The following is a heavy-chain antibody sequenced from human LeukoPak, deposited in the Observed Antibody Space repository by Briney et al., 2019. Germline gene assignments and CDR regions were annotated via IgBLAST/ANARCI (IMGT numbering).Heavy chain of an antibody. Sequence: ASVKVSCKASGYTFTVYYMHWVRQAPGQGLEWMGWISAYNGNTNYAQKLQGRVTMTTDTSTSTAYMELRSLRSDDTAVYYCARDWTAVAGPGWFDPWGQGTLVTVSS. CDR1: GYTFTVYY. D-gene: IGHD6-19*01. CDR2: ISAYNGNT. J-gene: IGHJ5*02. CDR3: ARDWTAVAGPGWFDP. V-gene: IGHV1-18*04.